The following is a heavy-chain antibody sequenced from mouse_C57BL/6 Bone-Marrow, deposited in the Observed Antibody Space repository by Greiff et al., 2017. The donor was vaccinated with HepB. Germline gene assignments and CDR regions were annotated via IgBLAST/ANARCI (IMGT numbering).Heavy chain of an antibody. CDR1: GFSLTSYG. CDR2: IWSDGST. D-gene: IGHD1-1*01. CDR3: VRHDYGIGSSYWYFDV. Sequence: VQLQESGPGLVAPSQSLSITCTVSGFSLTSYGVHWVRQPPGKGLEWLVVIWSDGSTNYNSALKSRLSISKYNSKSQVFFKMNSLQTDDTAMYYCVRHDYGIGSSYWYFDVWGTGTTVTVSS. J-gene: IGHJ1*03. V-gene: IGHV2-6-1*01.